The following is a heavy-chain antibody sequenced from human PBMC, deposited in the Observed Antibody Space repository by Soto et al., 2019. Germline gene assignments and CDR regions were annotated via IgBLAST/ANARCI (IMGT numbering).Heavy chain of an antibody. Sequence: QVQLVESGGGVVQPGRSLRLSCAASGFTFSSYGMHWVRQAPGKGLEWVAVIWYDGSNKYYADSVKGRFTIARDNSKNTLYLQMNSLRAEDTAVYYCARDMVVDATSAFDIWGQGTMVTVSS. CDR2: IWYDGSNK. V-gene: IGHV3-33*01. CDR3: ARDMVVDATSAFDI. J-gene: IGHJ3*02. D-gene: IGHD2-15*01. CDR1: GFTFSSYG.